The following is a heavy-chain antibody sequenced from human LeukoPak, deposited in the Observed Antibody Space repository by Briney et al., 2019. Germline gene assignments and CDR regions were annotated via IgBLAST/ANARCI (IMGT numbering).Heavy chain of an antibody. D-gene: IGHD4-17*01. V-gene: IGHV1-69*05. CDR3: ARGDYGTLYGDYAQDY. J-gene: IGHJ4*02. CDR1: GGTFSSYA. Sequence: GSSVKLSCKASGGTFSSYAISWVRQAPGQGLEWMGSIIRIVGTENYAEKCQGRVTITTDESTSTAYMELSSLRSKDTAVYYCARGDYGTLYGDYAQDYWGQGTLVTVSS. CDR2: IIRIVGTE.